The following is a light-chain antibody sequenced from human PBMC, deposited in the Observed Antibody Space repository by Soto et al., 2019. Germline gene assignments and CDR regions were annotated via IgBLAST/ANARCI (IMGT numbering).Light chain of an antibody. CDR1: QSVSSSY. V-gene: IGKV3-20*01. J-gene: IGKJ5*01. Sequence: EIVLTQSPGTLSLSPGEGATLSCRASQSVSSSYIAWYQQRPGQTHSLLIYGAYTRATGIPDRFSGSGSGTHFTLTIRRLEPGDFAVYYCKHFGGTTFTFGQGTRLEIK. CDR2: GAY. CDR3: KHFGGTTFT.